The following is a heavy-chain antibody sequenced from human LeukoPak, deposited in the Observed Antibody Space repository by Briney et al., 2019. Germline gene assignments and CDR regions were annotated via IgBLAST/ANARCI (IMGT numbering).Heavy chain of an antibody. Sequence: SQTLSPTCTVSGGSISSGSYYWSWIRQPAGKGLEWIGRIYTSGSTNYNPSLKSRVTISVDTSKNQFSLKLSSVTAADTAVCYCARVSGSYRWYFDYWGQGTLVTVSS. CDR1: GGSISSGSYY. D-gene: IGHD1-26*01. J-gene: IGHJ4*02. V-gene: IGHV4-61*02. CDR3: ARVSGSYRWYFDY. CDR2: IYTSGST.